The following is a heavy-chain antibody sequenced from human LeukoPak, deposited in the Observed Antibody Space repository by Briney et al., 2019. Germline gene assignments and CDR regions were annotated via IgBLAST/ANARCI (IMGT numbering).Heavy chain of an antibody. D-gene: IGHD6-19*01. Sequence: PSETLSLTCTVSGGSISSYYWSWIRQPAGKGLEWIGRIYTSGSTNYNPSLKSRVTISVDKSKNQFSPKLSSVTAADTAVYYCARGSGWYSAFDIWGQGTMVTVSS. J-gene: IGHJ3*02. CDR3: ARGSGWYSAFDI. CDR2: IYTSGST. CDR1: GGSISSYY. V-gene: IGHV4-4*07.